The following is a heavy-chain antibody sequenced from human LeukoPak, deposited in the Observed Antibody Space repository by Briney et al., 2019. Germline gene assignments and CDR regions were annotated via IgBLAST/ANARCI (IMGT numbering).Heavy chain of an antibody. CDR3: ARDGPLYSSSFYYYYMDV. D-gene: IGHD6-13*01. CDR1: GYTFTGYY. CDR2: INPNSGGT. V-gene: IGHV1-2*02. J-gene: IGHJ6*03. Sequence: ASVKVSCKASGYTFTGYYMHWVRQAPGQGLEWMGWINPNSGGTNYAQKFQGRVTMTRDTSISTAYMELSRLRSDDTAVYYCARDGPLYSSSFYYYYMDVWGKGTTVTVSS.